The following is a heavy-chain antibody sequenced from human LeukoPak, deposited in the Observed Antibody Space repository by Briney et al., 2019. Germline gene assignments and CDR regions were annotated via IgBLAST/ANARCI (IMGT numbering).Heavy chain of an antibody. V-gene: IGHV4-59*01. J-gene: IGHJ5*02. Sequence: PSETLSLTCTVSGGSISSYYWSWIRQPPGKGLEWIGYIYYSGSTNYNPSLKSRVTISVDTSKNQFSLKLSSVTAADTAVYYCARYHSSGWYGGWFDPWGQGTLVTVSS. CDR3: ARYHSSGWYGGWFDP. D-gene: IGHD6-19*01. CDR1: GGSISSYY. CDR2: IYYSGST.